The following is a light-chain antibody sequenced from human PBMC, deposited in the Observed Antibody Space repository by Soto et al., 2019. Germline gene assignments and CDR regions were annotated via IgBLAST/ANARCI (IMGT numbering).Light chain of an antibody. Sequence: IVLTQSPGTLSLSPGERGTLSCRASQHIDSSYLAWYQQKRGQPPRLLIYGASTRASGIPDRFSGSGSGTDFNLTISRLEPEDFAVYYCQLYGGSPIFSVGHGTKVDIK. V-gene: IGKV3-20*01. CDR2: GAS. CDR1: QHIDSSY. CDR3: QLYGGSPIFS. J-gene: IGKJ3*01.